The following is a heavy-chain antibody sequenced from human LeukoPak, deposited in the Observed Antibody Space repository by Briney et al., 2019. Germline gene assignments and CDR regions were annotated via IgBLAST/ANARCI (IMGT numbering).Heavy chain of an antibody. CDR1: GFTFSSYC. CDR2: ISSSNNYI. D-gene: IGHD1-26*01. CDR3: ARDLTYSNPFDY. Sequence: GGSLRLSCAASGFTFSSYCMNWVRQAPGKGLEWVSSISSSNNYIYYTDSVKGRFTISRDNAKNSLYLQMNSLRAEDTAVYYCARDLTYSNPFDYWGQGTLVTVSS. J-gene: IGHJ4*02. V-gene: IGHV3-21*01.